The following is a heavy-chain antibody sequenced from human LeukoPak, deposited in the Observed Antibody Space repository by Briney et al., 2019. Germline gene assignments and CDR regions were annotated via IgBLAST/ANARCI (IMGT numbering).Heavy chain of an antibody. CDR1: GFTFSSYA. Sequence: PGGSQRLSCAASGFTFSSYAMSWVRQAPGKGLEWVSGISGDKTSTYYADSVKGRFTISRDNSKKTLYLQMNSLRAEDTAVYYCAKTAPGIAAAAYYYYGMDVWGKGTTVTVSS. D-gene: IGHD6-13*01. J-gene: IGHJ6*04. CDR2: ISGDKTST. V-gene: IGHV3-23*01. CDR3: AKTAPGIAAAAYYYYGMDV.